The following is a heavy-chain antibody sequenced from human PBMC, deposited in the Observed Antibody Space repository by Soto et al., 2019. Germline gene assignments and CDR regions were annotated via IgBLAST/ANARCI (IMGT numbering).Heavy chain of an antibody. Sequence: PSETLSLTCTVSGGSISSNSYYWGWIRQPPGKGLEWIGSIYYSGSTYYNPSLKSRVTISVDTSKNQFSLKLSSVTAADTAVYYCARHRAAYYDFWSGYSLYGDYYGMDVWGQGTTVTVSS. V-gene: IGHV4-39*01. CDR1: GGSISSNSYY. CDR2: IYYSGST. CDR3: ARHRAAYYDFWSGYSLYGDYYGMDV. D-gene: IGHD3-3*01. J-gene: IGHJ6*02.